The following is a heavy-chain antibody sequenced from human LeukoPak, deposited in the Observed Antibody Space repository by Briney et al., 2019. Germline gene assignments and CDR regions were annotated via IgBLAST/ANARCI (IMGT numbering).Heavy chain of an antibody. D-gene: IGHD5-18*01. Sequence: GGSLRLSCAASGFTFSSYWMHWVRQAPGKGLVWVSRINGDGSTTFYADSVKGRFTISRDNAKNTVYLQMNSLRVEDTAVYYCGSDTVLGYWGQGTLVAASS. CDR3: GSDTVLGY. CDR1: GFTFSSYW. J-gene: IGHJ4*02. CDR2: INGDGSTT. V-gene: IGHV3-74*01.